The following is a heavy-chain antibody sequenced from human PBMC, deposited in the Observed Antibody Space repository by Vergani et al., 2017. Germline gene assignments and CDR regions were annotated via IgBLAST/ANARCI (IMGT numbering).Heavy chain of an antibody. D-gene: IGHD3-10*01. Sequence: QVQLQQWGAGLLKPSETLSLTCAVYGGSFSGYYWSWIRQPPGKGLEWIGYIYHSGSTYYNPSLKSRVTISVDRSKNQFSLKLSSVTAADTAVYYCARWAYAGRATRGEDWFDPWGQGTLVTVSS. J-gene: IGHJ5*02. CDR2: IYHSGST. V-gene: IGHV4-34*01. CDR3: ARWAYAGRATRGEDWFDP. CDR1: GGSFSGYY.